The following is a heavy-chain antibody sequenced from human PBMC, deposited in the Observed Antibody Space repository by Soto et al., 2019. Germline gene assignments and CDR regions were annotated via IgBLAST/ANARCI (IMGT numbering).Heavy chain of an antibody. D-gene: IGHD6-13*01. V-gene: IGHV6-1*01. Sequence: PSQTLSLTCAISGDSVSSNSAAWNWIRQSPSRGLEWLGRTYYRSKWYNDYAVSVKSRITINPDTSKNQFSLQLNSVTPEDTAVYYCAREQSSSWYIYFYGLDVWGQGTTVTVSS. CDR3: AREQSSSWYIYFYGLDV. CDR1: GDSVSSNSAA. CDR2: TYYRSKWYN. J-gene: IGHJ6*02.